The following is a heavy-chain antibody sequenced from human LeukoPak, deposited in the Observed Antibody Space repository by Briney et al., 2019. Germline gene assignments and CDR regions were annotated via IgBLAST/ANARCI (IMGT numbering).Heavy chain of an antibody. Sequence: ASVKVSCKASGGTFSSYAISWVRQAPGQGLEWMGRIIPIFGIANYAQEFQGRVTITADKSTSTAYMELSSLRSEDTAVYYCARERYSSSWETRYNWFDPWGQGTLVTVSS. CDR1: GGTFSSYA. V-gene: IGHV1-69*04. D-gene: IGHD6-13*01. CDR2: IIPIFGIA. CDR3: ARERYSSSWETRYNWFDP. J-gene: IGHJ5*02.